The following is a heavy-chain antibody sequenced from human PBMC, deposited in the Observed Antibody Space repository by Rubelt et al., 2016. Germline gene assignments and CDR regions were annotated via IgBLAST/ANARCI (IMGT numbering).Heavy chain of an antibody. Sequence: QVQLVQSGAEVKKPGASVKVSCKASGYTFTSYGISWVRQAPGQGLEWMGWISAYNGNTNYAKKCQGRVTITRDMSLRTAYIELSSLRSEDSAVYYWARSASIAGDWGQGTLVTVSS. V-gene: IGHV1-18*01. J-gene: IGHJ4*02. CDR1: GYTFTSYG. D-gene: IGHD6-6*01. CDR3: ARSASIAGD. CDR2: ISAYNGNT.